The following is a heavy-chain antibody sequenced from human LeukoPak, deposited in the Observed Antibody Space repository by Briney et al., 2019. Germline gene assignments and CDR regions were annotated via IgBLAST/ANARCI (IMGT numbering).Heavy chain of an antibody. Sequence: PSGTLSLTCAVSGGSISSSNWWSWVRQPPGKGLEWIGEIYHSGSTNYNPSLKSRVTISVDKSKNQFSLKLSSVTAADTAVYYCARLRGSGSSYYYYYYMDVWGKGTTVTISS. CDR1: GGSISSSNW. D-gene: IGHD3-10*01. CDR2: IYHSGST. CDR3: ARLRGSGSSYYYYYYMDV. V-gene: IGHV4-4*02. J-gene: IGHJ6*03.